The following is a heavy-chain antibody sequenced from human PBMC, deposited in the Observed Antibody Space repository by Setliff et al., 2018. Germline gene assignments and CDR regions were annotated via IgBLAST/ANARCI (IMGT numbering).Heavy chain of an antibody. CDR1: GFTVSTFS. D-gene: IGHD1-26*01. CDR3: ARDQFTSSGGLYC. V-gene: IGHV3-30*03. J-gene: IGHJ4*02. Sequence: GGSLRLSCAASGFTVSTFSMHWVRQAPVKGLEWVATISDDGSNEFYADSVKGRFTVFRDNSKNTLYLQMSSLRPDDAAMYYCARDQFTSSGGLYCWGQGTLVTVSS. CDR2: ISDDGSNE.